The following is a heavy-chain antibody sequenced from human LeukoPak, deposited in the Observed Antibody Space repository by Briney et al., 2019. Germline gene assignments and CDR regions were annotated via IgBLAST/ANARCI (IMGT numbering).Heavy chain of an antibody. CDR1: GFTFSDYY. CDR2: ISNSGSTI. J-gene: IGHJ4*02. CDR3: AREFYDSSGYYYSFDY. V-gene: IGHV3-11*01. D-gene: IGHD3-22*01. Sequence: PGGSLRLSCAASGFTFSDYYMSWIRQAPGKGLEWVSYISNSGSTIYYADSVKGRFTISRDNAKNSLYLQMNSLRAEDTAVYYCAREFYDSSGYYYSFDYWGQGTLVTVSS.